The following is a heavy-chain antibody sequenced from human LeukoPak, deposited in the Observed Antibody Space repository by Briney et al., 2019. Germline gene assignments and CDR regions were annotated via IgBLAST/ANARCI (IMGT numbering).Heavy chain of an antibody. V-gene: IGHV3-7*03. CDR3: ARGRSSGWYVSRY. J-gene: IGHJ4*02. D-gene: IGHD6-19*01. CDR1: GFTFSSYW. Sequence: GGSLRLSCAASGFTFSSYWMSWVRQAPGKGLEWVANIKQDGSEKYYVDSVKGRLTISRDNAKNSLYLQMNSLRAEDTAVYYCARGRSSGWYVSRYWGQGTLVTVSS. CDR2: IKQDGSEK.